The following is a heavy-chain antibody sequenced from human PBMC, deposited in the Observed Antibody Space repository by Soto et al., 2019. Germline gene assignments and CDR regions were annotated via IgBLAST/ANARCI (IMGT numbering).Heavy chain of an antibody. CDR3: ERGGGSPYHDHEFDH. CDR2: IYYRGTT. J-gene: IGHJ4*02. Sequence: SETLSLTCSVSGVSTSNHYWTWVRKPPGQGPEWIGCIYYRGTTNYNASFNSRVTISLAKSKNQSSTKLTSLTTDDTAVYYWERGGGSPYHDHEFDHWGKGILVTLS. V-gene: IGHV4-59*11. CDR1: GVSTSNHY. D-gene: IGHD2-2*01.